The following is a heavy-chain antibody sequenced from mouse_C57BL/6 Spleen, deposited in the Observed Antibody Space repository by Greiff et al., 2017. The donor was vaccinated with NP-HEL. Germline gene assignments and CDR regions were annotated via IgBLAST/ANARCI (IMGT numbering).Heavy chain of an antibody. CDR3: ARGYDDGTGAMDY. J-gene: IGHJ4*01. D-gene: IGHD2-4*01. CDR1: GYTFTDHT. Sequence: VQVVESDAELVKPGASVKISCKVSGYTFTDHTIHWMKQRPEQGLEWIGYIYPRDGSTKYNEKFKGKATLTADKSSSTAYMQLNSLTSEDSAVYFCARGYDDGTGAMDYWGQGTSVTVSS. CDR2: IYPRDGST. V-gene: IGHV1-78*01.